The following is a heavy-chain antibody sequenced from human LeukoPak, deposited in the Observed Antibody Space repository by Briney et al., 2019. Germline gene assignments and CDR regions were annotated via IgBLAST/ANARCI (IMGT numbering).Heavy chain of an antibody. J-gene: IGHJ5*02. D-gene: IGHD2-2*01. CDR2: IYTTGST. CDR1: GGSISSYF. CDR3: ARDDSIYCSSTSCHLDP. Sequence: SETLSLTCTVSGGSISSYFWTWIRQPAGKGLEWIGRIYTTGSTNYNPSLKSRVTMSVDTSKNQFSLKLSSVTAADTAVYYCARDDSIYCSSTSCHLDPWGQGTLVTVSS. V-gene: IGHV4-4*07.